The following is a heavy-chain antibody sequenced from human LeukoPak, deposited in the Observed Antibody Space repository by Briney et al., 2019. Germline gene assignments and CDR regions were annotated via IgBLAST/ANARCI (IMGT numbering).Heavy chain of an antibody. D-gene: IGHD2-15*01. CDR1: GFTFSSNS. V-gene: IGHV3-64D*06. CDR3: VREGRYCGGGSCF. J-gene: IGHJ4*02. Sequence: GGSLRLSCSASGFTFSSNSMHWVRQVPGKGLEYVAAISSNGGDSYYADSVKGRFTISRDNSKNTLYLQMSSLRVEVTALYYCVREGRYCGGGSCFWGQGTLVTVSS. CDR2: ISSNGGDS.